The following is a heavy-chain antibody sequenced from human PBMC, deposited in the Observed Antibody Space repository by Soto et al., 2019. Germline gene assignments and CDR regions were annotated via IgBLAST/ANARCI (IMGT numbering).Heavy chain of an antibody. CDR1: GFTFSSYA. CDR2: IYSGGST. CDR3: ARGKYSSGWYEGY. Sequence: GESLKISCAASGFTFSSYAMSWVRQAPGKGLEWVSVIYSGGSTYYADSVKGRFTISRDNSKNTLYLQMNSLRAEDTAVYYCARGKYSSGWYEGYWGQGTLVTVPQ. J-gene: IGHJ4*02. V-gene: IGHV3-53*01. D-gene: IGHD6-19*01.